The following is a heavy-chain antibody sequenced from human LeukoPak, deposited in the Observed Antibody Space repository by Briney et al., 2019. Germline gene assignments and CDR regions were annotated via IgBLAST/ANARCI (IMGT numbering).Heavy chain of an antibody. J-gene: IGHJ5*02. Sequence: PGRSLRLSCAASGFTFSSYGMHCVRQAPGKGLEWVAVIWYDGSNKYYADSVKGRFTISRDNSKNTLYLQMNSLRAEDTAVYYCAKARIDSSSWYSWFDPWGQGTLVTVSS. CDR1: GFTFSSYG. CDR3: AKARIDSSSWYSWFDP. CDR2: IWYDGSNK. D-gene: IGHD6-13*01. V-gene: IGHV3-33*06.